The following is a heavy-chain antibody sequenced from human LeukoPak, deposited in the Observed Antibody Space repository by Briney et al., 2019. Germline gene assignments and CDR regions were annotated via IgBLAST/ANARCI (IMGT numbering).Heavy chain of an antibody. Sequence: GGSLRLSCAASGFTFSSYAMHWVRQAPGKGLEWVSAISGSGGSTYYADSVKGRFTVSRDNSKNTLYLQMNSLRAEDTAVYYCAKDVAVAGVGADYWGQGTLVTVSS. D-gene: IGHD6-19*01. J-gene: IGHJ4*02. CDR1: GFTFSSYA. CDR2: ISGSGGST. CDR3: AKDVAVAGVGADY. V-gene: IGHV3-23*01.